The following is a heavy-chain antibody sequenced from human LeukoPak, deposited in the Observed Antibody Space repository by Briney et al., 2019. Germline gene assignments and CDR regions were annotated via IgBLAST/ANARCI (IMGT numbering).Heavy chain of an antibody. CDR1: GFTVSDNY. D-gene: IGHD3-10*01. CDR2: IDYAGGST. J-gene: IGHJ4*02. Sequence: GGSLRLSCAASGFTVSDNYMSWVRQAPGRGLEWVSGIDYAGGSTNYADSVQGRFTVSRDNSKNTLYLQMNSLRAEDTAIYYCAATRVCGGVLLRPNCLYFEDWGQGTLVTVSS. CDR3: AATRVCGGVLLRPNCLYFED. V-gene: IGHV3-53*01.